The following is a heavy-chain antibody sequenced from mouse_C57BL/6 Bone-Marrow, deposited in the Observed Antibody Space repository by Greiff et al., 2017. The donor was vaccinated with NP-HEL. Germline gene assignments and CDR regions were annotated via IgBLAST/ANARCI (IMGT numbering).Heavy chain of an antibody. Sequence: DVMLVESGGGLVKPGGSLKLSCAASGFTFSSYTMSWVRQTPEKRLEWVATISGGGGNTYYPDSVKGRFPISRANAKNTLYLQMSSLRSEDTALYYCARACDGYCLFDYWGQGTTLTVSS. CDR3: ARACDGYCLFDY. D-gene: IGHD2-3*01. V-gene: IGHV5-9*01. CDR2: ISGGGGNT. CDR1: GFTFSSYT. J-gene: IGHJ2*01.